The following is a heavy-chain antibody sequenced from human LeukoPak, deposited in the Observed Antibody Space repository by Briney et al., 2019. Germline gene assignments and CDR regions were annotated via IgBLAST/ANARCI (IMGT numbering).Heavy chain of an antibody. D-gene: IGHD1-26*01. J-gene: IGHJ4*02. CDR1: GLTFDDYA. Sequence: GGSLRLSFAASGLTFDDYAMHWVRQAPGKGLEWVSGISWNSGSIGYADSVKGRFTISRDNAKNSLYLQMNSLRAEDMALYYCAKEGGMYYFDYWGQGTLVTVSS. V-gene: IGHV3-9*03. CDR3: AKEGGMYYFDY. CDR2: ISWNSGSI.